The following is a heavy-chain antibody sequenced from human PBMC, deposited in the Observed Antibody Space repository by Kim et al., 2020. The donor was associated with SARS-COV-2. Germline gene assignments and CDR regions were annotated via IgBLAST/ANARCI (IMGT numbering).Heavy chain of an antibody. CDR3: ARQGRDYGGNILDFDY. J-gene: IGHJ4*02. V-gene: IGHV4-39*01. D-gene: IGHD2-15*01. Sequence: SLKSRVPISVDTSKNQFSLKLSSVTAADTAVYYCARQGRDYGGNILDFDYWGQGTLVTVSS.